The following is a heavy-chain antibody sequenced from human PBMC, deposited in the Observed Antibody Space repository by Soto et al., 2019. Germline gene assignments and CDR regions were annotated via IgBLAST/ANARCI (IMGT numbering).Heavy chain of an antibody. CDR2: ISYDGSNK. J-gene: IGHJ4*02. CDR1: GFTFRSYG. V-gene: IGHV3-30*18. D-gene: IGHD3-16*01. CDR3: AKKYYDYVWGVGD. Sequence: LRLSCAASGFTFRSYGMHWVRQAPGKGLEWVAVISYDGSNKYYADSVKGRFTISRDNSKNRLYLQMNSLRAEDTAVYYCAKKYYDYVWGVGDWGQGTLVTVSS.